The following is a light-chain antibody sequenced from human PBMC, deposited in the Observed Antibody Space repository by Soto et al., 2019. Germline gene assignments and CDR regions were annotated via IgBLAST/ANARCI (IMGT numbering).Light chain of an antibody. V-gene: IGKV3-20*01. J-gene: IGKJ1*01. CDR1: QSVSSSY. Sequence: EIVLTQSPGTLSLSPGERATLSCRASQSVSSSYLAWYQQKPGQAPRHLIYGASNRATGIPDRFSGSGSGTDFTLTISRLEPEDFAVYYCQQYGSSPETFGQGTKVEIK. CDR3: QQYGSSPET. CDR2: GAS.